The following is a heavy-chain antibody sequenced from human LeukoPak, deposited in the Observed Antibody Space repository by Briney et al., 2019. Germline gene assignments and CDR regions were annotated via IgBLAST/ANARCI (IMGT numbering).Heavy chain of an antibody. V-gene: IGHV1-18*01. CDR1: GYTFTSYG. D-gene: IGHD4-23*01. CDR2: ISAYNGNT. CDR3: ARDSSTTVVTPYYYYGMDV. Sequence: ASVKVSCKASGYTFTSYGISWVRQAPGQGLEWMGWISAYNGNTNYAQKLQGRVTMTTDTSTSTAYMELRSLRSDDTAVYYCARDSSTTVVTPYYYYGMDVWGQGTTVTVSS. J-gene: IGHJ6*02.